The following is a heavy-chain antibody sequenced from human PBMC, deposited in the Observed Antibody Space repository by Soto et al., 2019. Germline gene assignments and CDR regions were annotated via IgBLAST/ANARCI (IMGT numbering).Heavy chain of an antibody. D-gene: IGHD3-10*01. J-gene: IGHJ6*02. CDR1: GYTFTGYY. CDR2: INPNSGGT. Sequence: RASVKVSCKASGYTFTGYYMHWVRQAPGQGLEWMGWINPNSGGTNYAQKFQGWVTMTRDTSISTAYMELSRLRSDDTAVYYCARASYGSGPYYYYGMDVWGQGTTVTVSS. V-gene: IGHV1-2*04. CDR3: ARASYGSGPYYYYGMDV.